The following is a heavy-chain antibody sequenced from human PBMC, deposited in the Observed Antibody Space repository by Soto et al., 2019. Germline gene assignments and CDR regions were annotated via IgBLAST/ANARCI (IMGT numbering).Heavy chain of an antibody. CDR3: ADFYDSSGYFLS. J-gene: IGHJ5*02. Sequence: SETLSLTCTVSGGSISSYYWSWIRQPPGKGLEWIGYIYYSGSTNYNPSLKSRVTMSVDTSKNQFSLKLSSVTAADTAVYYCADFYDSSGYFLSWRQGTLVTVSS. CDR1: GGSISSYY. D-gene: IGHD3-22*01. CDR2: IYYSGST. V-gene: IGHV4-59*01.